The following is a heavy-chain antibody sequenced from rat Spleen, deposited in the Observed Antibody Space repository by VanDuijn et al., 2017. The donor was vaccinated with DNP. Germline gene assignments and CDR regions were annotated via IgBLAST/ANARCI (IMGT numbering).Heavy chain of an antibody. Sequence: QVQLKESGPGMVQPSQTLSLTCTVSGFSLTDYSVHWVRQPPGKVLEWIAAISSGGSTYYNSALKSRLSISRDTSKSQVFLKMNSLQTEDTAMYFCASGTTTWFAYWGQGILVTVSS. CDR2: ISSGGST. D-gene: IGHD1-10*01. V-gene: IGHV2-6*01. J-gene: IGHJ3*01. CDR1: GFSLTDYS. CDR3: ASGTTTWFAY.